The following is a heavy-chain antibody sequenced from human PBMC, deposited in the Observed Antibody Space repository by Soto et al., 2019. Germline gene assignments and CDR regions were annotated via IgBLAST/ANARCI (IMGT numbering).Heavy chain of an antibody. V-gene: IGHV4-4*02. CDR2: VYHTGDT. D-gene: IGHD2-21*02. CDR1: GGTVASSHW. CDR3: AREIVTAGGNNYFDP. Sequence: SETLSLTCGVSGGTVASSHWWSWVRQSPGRGLEWIGNVYHTGDTNFNPSLQSRVTFSVDKSNNQFSLRLTSVTAADTAVYFCAREIVTAGGNNYFDPWGHGTLVTVSS. J-gene: IGHJ5*02.